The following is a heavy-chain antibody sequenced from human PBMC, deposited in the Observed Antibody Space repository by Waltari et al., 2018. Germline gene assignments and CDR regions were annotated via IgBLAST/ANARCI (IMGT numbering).Heavy chain of an antibody. CDR2: INHSGST. V-gene: IGHV4-34*01. J-gene: IGHJ6*03. CDR1: GGSFSGYY. Sequence: QVQLQQWGAGLLKPSETLSLTCAVYGGSFSGYYWSWIRQPPGKGLEWIGEINHSGSTNYNPSLKSRVTISVDTSKNQFSLKLSSVTAADTAVYYCARVVAAAGNYYYYYMDVWGKGTTVTVSS. CDR3: ARVVAAAGNYYYYYMDV. D-gene: IGHD6-13*01.